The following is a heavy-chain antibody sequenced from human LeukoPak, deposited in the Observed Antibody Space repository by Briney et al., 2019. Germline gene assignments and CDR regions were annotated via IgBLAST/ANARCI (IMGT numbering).Heavy chain of an antibody. D-gene: IGHD3-10*01. Sequence: PGGSLRLSCAASGFTFSSYAMTWVRQAPGKGLEWVSGISGGNGATYYADSVKGRFTISTGNSKNTLYLQMNSLRVEDTAVYYCAKSYYYGSGSPSLDYWGQGTLVTVSS. CDR3: AKSYYYGSGSPSLDY. J-gene: IGHJ4*02. CDR2: ISGGNGAT. V-gene: IGHV3-23*01. CDR1: GFTFSSYA.